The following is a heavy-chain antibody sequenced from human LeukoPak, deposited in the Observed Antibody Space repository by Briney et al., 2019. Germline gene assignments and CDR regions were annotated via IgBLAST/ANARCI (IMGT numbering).Heavy chain of an antibody. CDR2: INHSGST. Sequence: SSETLSLTCAVYGGSLSGYYGSWIRQPPGKGLEWIGEINHSGSTNYNPSLKSRVTISVDTSKNQFSLKLSSVTAADTAMYYCARLMATIHGPFDYWGQGTLVTVSS. J-gene: IGHJ4*02. D-gene: IGHD5-24*01. CDR1: GGSLSGYY. V-gene: IGHV4-34*01. CDR3: ARLMATIHGPFDY.